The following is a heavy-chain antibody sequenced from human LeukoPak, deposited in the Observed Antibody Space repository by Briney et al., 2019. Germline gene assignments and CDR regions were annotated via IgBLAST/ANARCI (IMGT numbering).Heavy chain of an antibody. J-gene: IGHJ4*02. D-gene: IGHD1-26*01. Sequence: GGSLGLSCAVSGFTVSNSYMSWVRQAPGKGLEWVSIINTGGSTNYADSVKGRFTISRDNSKNTFYLQMNSLRAEDTAVYYCARGAGSNWGQGTLVTVSS. CDR1: GFTVSNSY. CDR2: INTGGST. V-gene: IGHV3-53*01. CDR3: ARGAGSN.